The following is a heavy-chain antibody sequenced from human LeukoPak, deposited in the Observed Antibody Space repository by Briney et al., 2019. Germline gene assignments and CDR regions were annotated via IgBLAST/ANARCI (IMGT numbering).Heavy chain of an antibody. Sequence: GGSLRLSCAASGFTFSSYAMSWVRQAPGKGLEWVSAISGSDGSTYYADSVKGRFTISRDNSKNTLYLQMNSLRAEDTAVYYCAKAVGVVGATNFDYWGQGTLVTVSS. CDR1: GFTFSSYA. D-gene: IGHD1-26*01. J-gene: IGHJ4*02. V-gene: IGHV3-23*01. CDR2: ISGSDGST. CDR3: AKAVGVVGATNFDY.